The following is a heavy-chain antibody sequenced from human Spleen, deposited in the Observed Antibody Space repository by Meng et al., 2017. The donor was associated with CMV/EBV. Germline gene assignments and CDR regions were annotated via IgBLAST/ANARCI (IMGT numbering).Heavy chain of an antibody. CDR2: ICPGDSDT. CDR3: ARRRDSSGYEGYFDY. V-gene: IGHV5-51*01. Sequence: SGYRFINHGIGGVVQMPGKGLEWMALICPGDSDTRYSPSLQGQVTISADKSMSTAYLQWGSLKASDTAMYYCARRRDSSGYEGYFDYWGQGTLVTVSS. J-gene: IGHJ4*02. CDR1: GYRFINHG. D-gene: IGHD3-22*01.